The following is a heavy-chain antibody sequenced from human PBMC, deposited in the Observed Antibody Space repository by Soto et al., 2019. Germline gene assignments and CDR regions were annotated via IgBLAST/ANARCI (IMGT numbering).Heavy chain of an antibody. CDR1: GGTFNTYG. CDR2: IIPVFGRP. CDR3: ARDRFLYGDYPILDI. D-gene: IGHD4-17*01. V-gene: IGHV1-69*01. J-gene: IGHJ4*02. Sequence: QVHLVQSGGEVKKPGSSVKVSCTAFGGTFNTYGISWVRQAPRQGLEWMGRIIPVFGRPNYAQRFQGRVTITADESTSTVYMELSSLTSGDTAVYYCARDRFLYGDYPILDIWGQGALVPVSS.